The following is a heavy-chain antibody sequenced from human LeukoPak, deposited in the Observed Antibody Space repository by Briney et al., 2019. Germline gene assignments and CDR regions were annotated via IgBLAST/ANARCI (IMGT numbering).Heavy chain of an antibody. CDR1: GYSISSGYY. J-gene: IGHJ4*02. CDR2: IYHSGST. D-gene: IGHD3-9*01. V-gene: IGHV4-38-2*02. Sequence: SETLSLTCTVSGYSISSGYYWGRIRQPPGKGLEWIGSIYHSGSTYYNPSLKSRVTISVDTSKNQFSLKLSSVTAADTAVYYCARSPGRYFDWLLYPFDYWGQGTLVTVSS. CDR3: ARSPGRYFDWLLYPFDY.